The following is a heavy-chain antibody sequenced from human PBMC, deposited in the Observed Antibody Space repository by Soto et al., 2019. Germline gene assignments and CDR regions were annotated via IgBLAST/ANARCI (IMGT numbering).Heavy chain of an antibody. D-gene: IGHD3-3*02. CDR1: GDSIISSDFY. V-gene: IGHV4-39*01. Sequence: LSLTCTVSGDSIISSDFYWGWVRHPPGKGLEWIGSIFYLGSSYYNPSLKSRVTMSVDTSKNQFSLRLRSVTAADTALYFCARHSLALRKNNWFDPWGQGIMVTVS. J-gene: IGHJ5*02. CDR2: IFYLGSS. CDR3: ARHSLALRKNNWFDP.